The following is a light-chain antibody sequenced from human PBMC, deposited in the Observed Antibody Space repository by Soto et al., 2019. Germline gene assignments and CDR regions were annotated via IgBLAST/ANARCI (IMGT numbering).Light chain of an antibody. CDR1: QSISSF. CDR3: QQTYTDST. Sequence: DIQVTQSPSSLSASVGDRVTFTCRASQSISSFLNWYQQKPGKAPNLLIYGVSNLQSGVPSRISGSGSGTDFPLTISSLQPEDFATYYCQQTYTDSTFGGGTKVEI. V-gene: IGKV1-39*01. CDR2: GVS. J-gene: IGKJ4*01.